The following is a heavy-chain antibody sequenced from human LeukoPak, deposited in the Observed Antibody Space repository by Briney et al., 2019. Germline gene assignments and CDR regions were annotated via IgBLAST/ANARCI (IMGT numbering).Heavy chain of an antibody. Sequence: GASVKVSCKASGGTFSSYAISWVRQAPGQGLEWMGGIMPIFGTANYAQKFQGRVTITTDESTSTAYMELSSLRSEDTAVYYCAAGRYCSSTSCYRNYYMDVWGKGTTVTVSS. CDR3: AAGRYCSSTSCYRNYYMDV. D-gene: IGHD2-2*01. CDR1: GGTFSSYA. J-gene: IGHJ6*03. V-gene: IGHV1-69*05. CDR2: IMPIFGTA.